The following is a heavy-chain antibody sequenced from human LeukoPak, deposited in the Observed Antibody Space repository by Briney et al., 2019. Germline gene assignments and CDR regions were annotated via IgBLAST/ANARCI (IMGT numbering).Heavy chain of an antibody. D-gene: IGHD4-11*01. CDR3: ARDPGAVTTRGGWFDP. J-gene: IGHJ5*02. CDR2: ISGSGYNI. Sequence: GGSLRLSCAASGFTFSTYSMNWVRQAPGKGLEWVSYISGSGYNIYYADSVKGRFTISRDNAKNSLYLQMNSLRAEDTAVYYCARDPGAVTTRGGWFDPWGQGTLVTVSS. V-gene: IGHV3-48*04. CDR1: GFTFSTYS.